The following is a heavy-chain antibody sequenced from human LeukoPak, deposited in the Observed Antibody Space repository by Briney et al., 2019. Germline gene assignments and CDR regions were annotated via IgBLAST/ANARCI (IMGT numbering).Heavy chain of an antibody. Sequence: GGSLRLSCAASGFTFSSCGMHWVRQAPGKGLEWVAVIWYDGSNKYYADSVKGRFTISRDNSKNTLYLQMNSLRAEDTAVYYCAREKYDSSGYYRFDYWGQGTLATVSS. D-gene: IGHD3-22*01. CDR1: GFTFSSCG. CDR3: AREKYDSSGYYRFDY. V-gene: IGHV3-33*08. CDR2: IWYDGSNK. J-gene: IGHJ4*02.